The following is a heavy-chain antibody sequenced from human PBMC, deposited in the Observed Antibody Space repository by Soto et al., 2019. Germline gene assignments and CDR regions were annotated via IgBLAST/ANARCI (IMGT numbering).Heavy chain of an antibody. J-gene: IGHJ4*02. CDR2: IVVGSGNT. CDR1: GFSFTSSA. V-gene: IGHV1-58*01. CDR3: AEGPSGYYQYYFDY. D-gene: IGHD3-22*01. Sequence: SVKVSCNASGFSFTSSALQWGRQARGQRLEWIGWIVVGSGNTNYAQKFQERVTITRDMSTSTAYMELSSLRSEDTAVYYCAEGPSGYYQYYFDYWGQGTLVTVSS.